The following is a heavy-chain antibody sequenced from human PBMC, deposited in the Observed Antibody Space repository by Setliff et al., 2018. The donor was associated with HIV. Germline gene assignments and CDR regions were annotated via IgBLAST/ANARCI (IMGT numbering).Heavy chain of an antibody. CDR3: ARWGSGSYERVFDY. CDR2: VKQDGTET. J-gene: IGHJ4*02. V-gene: IGHV3-7*01. CDR1: GFRFRSYW. Sequence: GSLKISCAASGFRFRSYWMSWVRQAPGKGLESVANVKQDGTETLYVDSVKGRFTISRDNANNLVYLQMNSLRVEDTAVYFCARWGSGSYERVFDYWGQGMLVTVSS. D-gene: IGHD1-26*01.